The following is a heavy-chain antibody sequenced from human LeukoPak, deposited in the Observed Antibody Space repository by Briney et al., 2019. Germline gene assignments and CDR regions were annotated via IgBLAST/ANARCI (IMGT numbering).Heavy chain of an antibody. J-gene: IGHJ6*02. CDR2: ISSSGSTI. Sequence: KSGGSLRLSCAASGFTFSDYYMSWIRQAPGKGLEWVSYISSSGSTIYYADSVKGRFTISRDNAKNSLYLQMNSLRAEDTALYYCARDPTYYDILTGTTHYGMDVWGQGTTVTVSS. V-gene: IGHV3-11*01. CDR3: ARDPTYYDILTGTTHYGMDV. D-gene: IGHD3-9*01. CDR1: GFTFSDYY.